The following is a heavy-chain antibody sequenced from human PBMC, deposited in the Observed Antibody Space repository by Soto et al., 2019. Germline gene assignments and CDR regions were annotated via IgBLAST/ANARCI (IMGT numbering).Heavy chain of an antibody. V-gene: IGHV4-39*01. J-gene: IGHJ4*02. Sequence: QLQLQESGPGLVKPSETLSLTCTVSGGSISSSSYYWGWIRQPPGKGLEWIGSIYYSGSTYYNPSLKSRVTISVDTSKNQFSLKLSSVTAADTAVYYCARTYYYDSSGYYPFYFDYWGQGTLVTVSS. CDR3: ARTYYYDSSGYYPFYFDY. CDR2: IYYSGST. D-gene: IGHD3-22*01. CDR1: GGSISSSSYY.